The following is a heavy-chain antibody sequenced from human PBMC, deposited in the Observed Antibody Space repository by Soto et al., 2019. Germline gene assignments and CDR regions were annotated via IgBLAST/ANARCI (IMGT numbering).Heavy chain of an antibody. Sequence: QLQLQESGPGLVKPSETLSLTCTVSGGSISSSSYYWGWIRQPPGKGLEWIGSIYYSGSTYYNPSLKSRVTISVDTSKNQFSLKLSSVTAADTAVYYCARPRPLGLPQRNENWFDPWGQGTLVTVSS. CDR3: ARPRPLGLPQRNENWFDP. CDR1: GGSISSSSYY. D-gene: IGHD2-21*02. CDR2: IYYSGST. J-gene: IGHJ5*02. V-gene: IGHV4-39*01.